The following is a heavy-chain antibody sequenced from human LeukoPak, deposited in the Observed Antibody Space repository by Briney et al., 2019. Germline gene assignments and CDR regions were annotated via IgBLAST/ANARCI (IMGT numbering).Heavy chain of an antibody. CDR1: GGSISSYY. J-gene: IGHJ5*02. Sequence: PSETLSLTCTVSGGSISSYYWSWIRQPAGKGLEWIGRIDTSGGTKYNPSLESRVTMTVDTSKNQFSLRLSSVTAADTAVYYCARILAASDTGAYHWFDPWGQGTLVTVSS. D-gene: IGHD6-25*01. CDR3: ARILAASDTGAYHWFDP. CDR2: IDTSGGT. V-gene: IGHV4-4*07.